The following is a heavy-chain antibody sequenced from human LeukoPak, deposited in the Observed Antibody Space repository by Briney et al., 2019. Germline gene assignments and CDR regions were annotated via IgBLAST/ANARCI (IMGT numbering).Heavy chain of an antibody. Sequence: GGSLRLSCAASGFTFSSYGMHWVRQAPGKGLEWVAFIRYDGSNKYYADSVKGRFTISRDNSKNTLYLQMNSLRAEDTAVYYCAKGADTSSWPPFDSWGQGTLVTVSS. D-gene: IGHD6-13*01. CDR3: AKGADTSSWPPFDS. J-gene: IGHJ4*02. CDR1: GFTFSSYG. CDR2: IRYDGSNK. V-gene: IGHV3-30*02.